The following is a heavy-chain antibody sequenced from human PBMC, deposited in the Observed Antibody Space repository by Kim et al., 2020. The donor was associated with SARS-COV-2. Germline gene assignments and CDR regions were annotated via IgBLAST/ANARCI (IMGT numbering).Heavy chain of an antibody. CDR1: GFTFSSDA. CDR3: AKAGPGGHNSFDY. Sequence: GGSLRLSCAASGFTFSSDAMSWVRQAPGKGLELVSGISRIGGNTYYADSVKGRFTISRDTSTNILSLQMNSLRAEDTAVYYCAKAGPGGHNSFDYWGQGT. D-gene: IGHD6-19*01. J-gene: IGHJ4*02. CDR2: ISRIGGNT. V-gene: IGHV3-23*01.